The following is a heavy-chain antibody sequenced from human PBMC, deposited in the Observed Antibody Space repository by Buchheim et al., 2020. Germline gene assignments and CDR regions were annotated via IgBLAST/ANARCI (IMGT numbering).Heavy chain of an antibody. CDR3: ARPTIAAAGTGGYYYYYYMDV. CDR2: IYYSGST. J-gene: IGHJ6*03. D-gene: IGHD6-13*01. Sequence: QLQLQESGPGLVKPSETLSLTCTVSGGSISSSSYYWGWIRQPPGKGLEWIGSIYYSGSTYYNPSLKSRVTISVDTSKNQFSLKLSSVTAADTAVYYCARPTIAAAGTGGYYYYYYMDVWGKGTT. CDR1: GGSISSSSYY. V-gene: IGHV4-39*01.